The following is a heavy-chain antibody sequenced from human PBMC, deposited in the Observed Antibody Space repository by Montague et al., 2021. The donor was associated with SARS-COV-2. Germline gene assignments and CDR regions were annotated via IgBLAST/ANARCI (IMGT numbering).Heavy chain of an antibody. Sequence: SETLSLTCAVYGGSFIGYYWSWIRQPPGKGLEWIGEINHSGSTNYNPSLKSRVTISVDTSKNQFSLKLSSVAAADTAVYYCARGRAMTTFYYYYYGMDVWGQGTTVTVYS. CDR2: INHSGST. D-gene: IGHD3-16*01. CDR1: GGSFIGYY. CDR3: ARGRAMTTFYYYYYGMDV. V-gene: IGHV4-34*01. J-gene: IGHJ6*02.